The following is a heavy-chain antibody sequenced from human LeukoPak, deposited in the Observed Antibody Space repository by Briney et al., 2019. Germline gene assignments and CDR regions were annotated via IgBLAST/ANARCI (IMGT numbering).Heavy chain of an antibody. CDR1: GFTFSSYW. D-gene: IGHD2-21*02. J-gene: IGHJ4*02. CDR3: ARGLVVVTAIPDY. CDR2: IKQDGSEK. Sequence: PGGSLRLSCAASGFTFSSYWMSWVRQAPGKGLEWVANIKQDGSEKYYVDSVKGRFTISRDNAKNSLYLQMNSLRAEDTAVYYCARGLVVVTAIPDYWGQGTLVTVSS. V-gene: IGHV3-7*01.